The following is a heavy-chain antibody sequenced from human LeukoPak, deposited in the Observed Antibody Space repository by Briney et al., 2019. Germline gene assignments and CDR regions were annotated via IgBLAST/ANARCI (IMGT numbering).Heavy chain of an antibody. V-gene: IGHV3-9*03. J-gene: IGHJ4*02. CDR3: AKESSGSYQALDY. Sequence: GGSLRLSCAASGFTFDDYAMHWVRQAPGKGLEWVSGISWNSGSIGYEDSVKGRFTISRDSAKNSLYLQMNSLRAEDMALYYCAKESSGSYQALDYWGQGTLVTVSS. CDR2: ISWNSGSI. D-gene: IGHD1-26*01. CDR1: GFTFDDYA.